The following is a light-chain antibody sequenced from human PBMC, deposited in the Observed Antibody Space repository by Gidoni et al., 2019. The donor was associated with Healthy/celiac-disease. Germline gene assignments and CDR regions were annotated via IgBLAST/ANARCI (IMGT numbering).Light chain of an antibody. CDR2: AAS. J-gene: IGKJ5*01. CDR3: LQHNSYPQIT. CDR1: QGIRND. Sequence: DIQMTQSPSSLSASVGDRVTITCRAIQGIRNDLGWYQQKPGKAPKRLIYAASSLQSGVPSRFSGSGSGTELALTISSLQPEDVEIYSCLQHNSYPQITFGQGTRLEIK. V-gene: IGKV1-17*01.